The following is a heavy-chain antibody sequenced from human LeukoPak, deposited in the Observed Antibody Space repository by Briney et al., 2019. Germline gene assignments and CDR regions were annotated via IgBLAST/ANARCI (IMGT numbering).Heavy chain of an antibody. V-gene: IGHV3-23*01. Sequence: GGSLRLSCAASGFTVSSNYMSWVRQAPGKGLEWVSAIINNGGSTYYADSVKGRFTISRDNSKNTLYLQMNSLRAEDTAIYYCAKNIGGLDYWGQGTLVTVSS. CDR1: GFTVSSNY. D-gene: IGHD3-10*01. J-gene: IGHJ4*02. CDR2: IINNGGST. CDR3: AKNIGGLDY.